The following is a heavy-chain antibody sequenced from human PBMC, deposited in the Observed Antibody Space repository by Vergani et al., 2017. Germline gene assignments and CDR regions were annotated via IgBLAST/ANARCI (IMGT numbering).Heavy chain of an antibody. D-gene: IGHD1-14*01. CDR1: GGTFSSYA. CDR2: IIPIFGTA. V-gene: IGHV1-69*12. CDR3: ARLEWREPEGANAFDI. J-gene: IGHJ3*02. Sequence: QVQLVQSGAEVKKPGSSVKVSCKASGGTFSSYAISWVRQAPGQGLEWMGGIIPIFGTANYAQKFQGRVTITADESTSTAYMELSSLRSEDTAGYYCARLEWREPEGANAFDIWGQGTMVTVSS.